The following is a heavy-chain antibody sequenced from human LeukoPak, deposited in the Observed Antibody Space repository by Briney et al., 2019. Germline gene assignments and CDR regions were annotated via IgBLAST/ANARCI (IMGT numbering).Heavy chain of an antibody. J-gene: IGHJ4*02. Sequence: SVKVSCKASGGTFSSYAISWVRQAPGQGLEWMGRIIPIFGTANYAQKFQGRVTITTDESTSTAYMELSSLRSEDTAVYYCAKAHPVTRYYFDYWGQGTLVTVSS. CDR1: GGTFSSYA. D-gene: IGHD4-17*01. CDR2: IIPIFGTA. V-gene: IGHV1-69*05. CDR3: AKAHPVTRYYFDY.